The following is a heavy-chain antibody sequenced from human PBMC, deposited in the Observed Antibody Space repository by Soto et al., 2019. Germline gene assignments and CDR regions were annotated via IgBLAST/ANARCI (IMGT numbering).Heavy chain of an antibody. D-gene: IGHD3-10*01. CDR1: GGTFSSYA. Sequence: QVQLVQSGAEVKKPGSSVKVSCKASGGTFSSYAISWVRQAPGQGLEWMGGIIPIFGTANYAQKFQGRVTITADESTSTAYVELSSLRSEDTAVYYCARGGELPPYYDYYGMDVWGQGTTVTVCS. V-gene: IGHV1-69*01. J-gene: IGHJ6*02. CDR3: ARGGELPPYYDYYGMDV. CDR2: IIPIFGTA.